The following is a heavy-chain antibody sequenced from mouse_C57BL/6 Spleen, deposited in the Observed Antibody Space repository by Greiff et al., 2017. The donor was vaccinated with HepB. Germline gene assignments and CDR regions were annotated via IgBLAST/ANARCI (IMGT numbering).Heavy chain of an antibody. J-gene: IGHJ2*01. CDR1: GFTFSSYA. CDR3: ARDCYDGYFDY. V-gene: IGHV5-4*01. D-gene: IGHD2-3*01. Sequence: EVQRVESGGGLVKPGGSLKLSCAASGFTFSSYAMSWVRQTPEKRLEWVATISDGGSYTYYPDNVKGRFTISRDNAKNNLYLQMSHLKSEDTTMYYCARDCYDGYFDYWGQGTTLTVSS. CDR2: ISDGGSYT.